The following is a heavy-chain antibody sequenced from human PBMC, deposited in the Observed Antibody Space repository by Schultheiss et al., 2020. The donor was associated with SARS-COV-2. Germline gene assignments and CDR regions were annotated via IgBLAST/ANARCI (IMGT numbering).Heavy chain of an antibody. D-gene: IGHD6-19*01. Sequence: SETLSLTCTVSGGSISSDSCYWSWIRQPPGGGLEWIGEINHSGSTNYNTSLQSRVTISVDTSKNQFSLKLSSVTAADTAVYYCARQEKQWLHYYYYGMDVWGQGTTVTVSS. CDR2: INHSGST. V-gene: IGHV4-39*07. CDR3: ARQEKQWLHYYYYGMDV. CDR1: GGSISSDSCY. J-gene: IGHJ6*02.